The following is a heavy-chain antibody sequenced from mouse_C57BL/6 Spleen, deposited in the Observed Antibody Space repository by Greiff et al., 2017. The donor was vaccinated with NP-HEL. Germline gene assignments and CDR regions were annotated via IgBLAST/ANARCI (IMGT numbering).Heavy chain of an antibody. CDR1: GFTFSDYG. J-gene: IGHJ4*01. CDR2: ISTGSSNI. CDR3: ARISMDY. V-gene: IGHV5-17*01. Sequence: EVQRVESGGGLVKPGGSLKLSCAASGFTFSDYGMHWVHQAPEKGLEWVAYISTGSSNIYYTDTLKGRSTFSRDNAKNTLFLQMTRLRAEDTSMYYCARISMDYWGQGTSVTVSS.